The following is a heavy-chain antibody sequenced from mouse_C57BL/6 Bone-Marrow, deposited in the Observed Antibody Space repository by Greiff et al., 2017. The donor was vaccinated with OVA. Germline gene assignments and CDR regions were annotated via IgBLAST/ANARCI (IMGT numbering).Heavy chain of an antibody. CDR2: ISNLAYSI. CDR3: ARRRNWDWYFDV. V-gene: IGHV5-15*01. J-gene: IGHJ1*03. CDR1: GFTFSDYG. Sequence: EVKVVESGGGLVQPGGSLKLSCAASGFTFSDYGMAWVRQAPRKGPEWVAFISNLAYSIYYADTVTGRFTISRENAKNTLYLEMSSLRSEDTAMYYCARRRNWDWYFDVWGTGTTVTVSS. D-gene: IGHD4-1*01.